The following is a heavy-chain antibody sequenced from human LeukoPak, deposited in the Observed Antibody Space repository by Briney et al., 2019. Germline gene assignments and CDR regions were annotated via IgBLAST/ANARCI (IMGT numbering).Heavy chain of an antibody. Sequence: GGSLRLSCAASGFTFSDYDMTWIRQAPGKGLEWVAVISHDGSNKYYADSVKGRFTISRDNSKNTLYLQMNSLRAEDTAVYYCARGFFFGGSYFGYWGQGTLVTVSS. D-gene: IGHD1-26*01. CDR3: ARGFFFGGSYFGY. J-gene: IGHJ4*02. CDR2: ISHDGSNK. V-gene: IGHV3-30-3*01. CDR1: GFTFSDYD.